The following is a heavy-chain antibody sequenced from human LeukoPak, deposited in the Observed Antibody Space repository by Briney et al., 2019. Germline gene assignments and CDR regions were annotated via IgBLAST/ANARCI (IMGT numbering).Heavy chain of an antibody. CDR1: GGSIGTYY. CDR2: IYVTGT. J-gene: IGHJ6*03. CDR3: PRHIGGVIEDMNV. V-gene: IGHV4-59*08. Sequence: SETLSLTCTVSGGSIGTYYWSWVRQSPGTGLEWIGYIYVTGTRYNPYLQSRVTISVDRSRNQFFLKMTSVTAADTAVYYWPRHIGGVIEDMNVWGRGPRSPSP. D-gene: IGHD3-16*02.